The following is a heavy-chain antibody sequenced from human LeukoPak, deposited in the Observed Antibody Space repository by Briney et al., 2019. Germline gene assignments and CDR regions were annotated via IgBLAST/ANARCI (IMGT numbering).Heavy chain of an antibody. J-gene: IGHJ2*01. CDR3: ARETRIAVAGYWYFDL. Sequence: SETLSLTCTVSGGSISSYYWSWIRQPPGKGLEWIGHIYYSGSTNYNPSLKSRVTISVDTSKNQFSLKLSSVTAADTAVYYCARETRIAVAGYWYFDLWGRGTLVTVSS. CDR2: IYYSGST. CDR1: GGSISSYY. V-gene: IGHV4-59*01. D-gene: IGHD6-19*01.